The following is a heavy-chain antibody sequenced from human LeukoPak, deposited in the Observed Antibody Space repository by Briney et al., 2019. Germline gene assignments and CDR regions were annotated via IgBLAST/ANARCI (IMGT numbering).Heavy chain of an antibody. CDR2: ISYDGSNK. CDR1: GGSISSSS. Sequence: LSLTCTVSGGSISSSSYYWGWIRQAPGKGLEWVAVISYDGSNKYYADSVKGRFTISRDNSKNTLYLQMNSLRAEDTAVYYCARDLQYMASYGMDVWGQGTTVTVSS. J-gene: IGHJ6*02. CDR3: ARDLQYMASYGMDV. V-gene: IGHV3-30-3*01. D-gene: IGHD6-6*01.